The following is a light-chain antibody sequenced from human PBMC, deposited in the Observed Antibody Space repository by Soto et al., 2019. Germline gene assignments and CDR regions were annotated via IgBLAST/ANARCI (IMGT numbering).Light chain of an antibody. J-gene: IGLJ1*01. CDR3: SSYTSSSPYL. CDR1: GSDVGGYDY. CDR2: EVT. Sequence: QSVLTQPASVSGSPGQSITISCTGTGSDVGGYDYVSWYQHHPGKAPKVMIYEVTNRPSGVSNRFSGSKSGNTAALTISGLLAEDEADYYCSSYTSSSPYLFGTGPKATVL. V-gene: IGLV2-14*01.